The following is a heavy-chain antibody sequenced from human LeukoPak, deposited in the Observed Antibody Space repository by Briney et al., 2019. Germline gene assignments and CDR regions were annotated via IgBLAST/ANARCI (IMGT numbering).Heavy chain of an antibody. V-gene: IGHV3-23*01. CDR2: TSGSGGST. CDR1: GFTFSSHS. Sequence: GGSLRLSCAASGFTFSSHSMNWIRQAPGKGLEWVSATSGSGGSTYYAESVKGRFTISRDNSKNTLYLQINSLRADDTAVYYCAKELVRGALGARIGRDPFDYWGQGTLVTVSS. J-gene: IGHJ4*02. D-gene: IGHD3-10*01. CDR3: AKELVRGALGARIGRDPFDY.